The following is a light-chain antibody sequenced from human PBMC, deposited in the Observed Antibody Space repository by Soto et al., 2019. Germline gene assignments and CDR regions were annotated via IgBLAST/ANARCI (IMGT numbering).Light chain of an antibody. Sequence: EIVLTQSPGTLSLSPGERATLSCRARQSVSSSYLAWYQQRPGQAPRLLIYGASTRATGIPAWFSGSGSGTEFTLTISSLEPEDFAVYYCQQRSNWPFFGPGTKVDIK. V-gene: IGKV3D-20*02. CDR3: QQRSNWPF. CDR1: QSVSSSY. J-gene: IGKJ3*01. CDR2: GAS.